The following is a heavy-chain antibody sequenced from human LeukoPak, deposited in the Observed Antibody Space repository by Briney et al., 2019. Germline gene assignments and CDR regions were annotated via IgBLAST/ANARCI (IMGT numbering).Heavy chain of an antibody. D-gene: IGHD4-17*01. CDR2: IYSGGST. J-gene: IGHJ4*02. CDR3: ARYGDYEVYFDY. V-gene: IGHV3-53*01. CDR1: GFTVSSNY. Sequence: PGGSLRLSCAASGFTVSSNYMSWVRQAPGKGVEWVSVIYSGGSTYYADSVKGRFTISRDNSKNTLYLQMNSLRAEDTAVYYCARYGDYEVYFDYWGQGTLVTVSS.